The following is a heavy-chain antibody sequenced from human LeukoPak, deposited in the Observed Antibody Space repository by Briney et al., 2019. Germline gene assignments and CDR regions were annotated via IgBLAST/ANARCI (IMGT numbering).Heavy chain of an antibody. CDR2: TYYRSKWYN. J-gene: IGHJ4*02. V-gene: IGHV6-1*01. Sequence: SQTLSLTCAISGDSVSSNIAAWNWIRQSPSRGLEWLGSTYYRSKWYNDYPVSVKGRITINPDTSKNQFSLQLSSVTPEDTALYFCAREREDGYPPPFDYWGQGTLVTVSS. D-gene: IGHD5-24*01. CDR1: GDSVSSNIAA. CDR3: AREREDGYPPPFDY.